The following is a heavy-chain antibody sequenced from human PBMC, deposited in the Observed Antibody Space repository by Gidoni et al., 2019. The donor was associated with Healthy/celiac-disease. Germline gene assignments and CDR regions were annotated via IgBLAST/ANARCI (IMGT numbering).Heavy chain of an antibody. CDR1: GYTFTSYG. J-gene: IGHJ4*02. CDR2: ISAYKGNT. Sequence: QVQLVQSGAEVKKPGASVKVSCKASGYTFTSYGISWVRQAPGQGLEWMGWISAYKGNTNYAQKLQGRVTMTTDTSTSTGYMELRSLRSDDTAVYYCARVPRYGDPRRYFDYWGQGTLVTVSS. CDR3: ARVPRYGDPRRYFDY. D-gene: IGHD4-17*01. V-gene: IGHV1-18*01.